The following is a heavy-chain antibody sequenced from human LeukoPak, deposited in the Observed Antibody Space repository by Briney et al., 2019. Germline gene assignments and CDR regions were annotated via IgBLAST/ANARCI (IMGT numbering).Heavy chain of an antibody. Sequence: PGGSLRLSCAASGFTVSGNYMSWVRHAPGKGLEWVSVIFTAGSTYNADSVKGRFFISRDKSKNTLYLQMNTLRAEDTAVYFCAGGNSWPGLSYWGQGTLLTVSS. D-gene: IGHD6-13*01. J-gene: IGHJ4*02. CDR3: AGGNSWPGLSY. CDR1: GFTVSGNY. V-gene: IGHV3-53*01. CDR2: IFTAGST.